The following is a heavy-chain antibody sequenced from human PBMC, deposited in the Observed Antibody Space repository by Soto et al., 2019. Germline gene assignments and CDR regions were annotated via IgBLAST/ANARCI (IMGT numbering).Heavy chain of an antibody. Sequence: PGGSLRLSCAASGFTFRRYGMHWARQAPGRGLEWVAVISYDGGYKSYEDSVKGRFTISRDNYKNTLHLQMDSLRAEDTAVYYGAKNFIPLSPDLYFDSCGQGTLVTVSS. V-gene: IGHV3-30*18. D-gene: IGHD3-16*01. CDR3: AKNFIPLSPDLYFDS. J-gene: IGHJ4*02. CDR2: ISYDGGYK. CDR1: GFTFRRYG.